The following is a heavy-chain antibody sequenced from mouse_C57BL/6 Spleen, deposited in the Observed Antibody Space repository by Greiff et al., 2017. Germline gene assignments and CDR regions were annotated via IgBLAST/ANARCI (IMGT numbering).Heavy chain of an antibody. CDR3: TGSYYGSSYWYFDV. CDR1: GFTFSNYW. V-gene: IGHV6-3*01. CDR2: IRLKSDNYAT. Sequence: EVKLEESGGGLVQPGGSMKLSCVASGFTFSNYWMNWVRQSPEKGLEWVAQIRLKSDNYATHYAESVKGRFTISRDDSKSSVYLQMNNLRAEDTGIYYCTGSYYGSSYWYFDVWGTGTTVTVSS. J-gene: IGHJ1*03. D-gene: IGHD1-1*01.